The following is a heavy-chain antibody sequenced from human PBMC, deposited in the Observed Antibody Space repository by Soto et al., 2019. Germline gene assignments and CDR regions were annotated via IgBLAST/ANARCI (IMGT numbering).Heavy chain of an antibody. Sequence: QLQLQESGSGLVKPSQTLSLTCAVSGGSISSGGYSWSWIRQPPGKGLEWIGYIYHSGSTHYNPSLKSRVNISVDRSKNQFSLKLNSVTAADTAVYYCASGGGYCSSARCAWSYYYGMDVWGQGTTVTVSS. CDR3: ASGGGYCSSARCAWSYYYGMDV. CDR1: GGSISSGGYS. V-gene: IGHV4-30-2*01. D-gene: IGHD2-2*01. J-gene: IGHJ6*02. CDR2: IYHSGST.